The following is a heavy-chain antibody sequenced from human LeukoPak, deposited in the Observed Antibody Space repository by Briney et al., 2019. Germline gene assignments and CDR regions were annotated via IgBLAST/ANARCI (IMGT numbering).Heavy chain of an antibody. CDR3: ARDKGPGIAAALLFDI. CDR1: GGSISSYY. Sequence: SETLSLTRTVSGGSISSYYWSWIRQPPGKGLEWIGYIYYSGSTNYNPSLKSRVTISVDTSKNQFSLKLSSVTAADTAVYYCARDKGPGIAAALLFDIWGQGTMVTVSS. V-gene: IGHV4-59*01. CDR2: IYYSGST. D-gene: IGHD6-13*01. J-gene: IGHJ3*02.